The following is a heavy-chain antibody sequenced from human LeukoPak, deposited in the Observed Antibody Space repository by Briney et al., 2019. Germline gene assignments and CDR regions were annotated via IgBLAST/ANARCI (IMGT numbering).Heavy chain of an antibody. CDR2: IYYSGST. V-gene: IGHV4-59*01. J-gene: IGHJ6*01. CDR1: GGSISSYY. Sequence: PSETLSLTCTVSGGSISSYYWSWIRQAPEKGLEWIGYIYYSGSTNYNPSLKRRVTISVDTSKNQFSMKLSSVTAADTAVYYCARYYGSGSYDLTYYYYGMDVWGKGTTVTVCS. D-gene: IGHD3-10*01. CDR3: ARYYGSGSYDLTYYYYGMDV.